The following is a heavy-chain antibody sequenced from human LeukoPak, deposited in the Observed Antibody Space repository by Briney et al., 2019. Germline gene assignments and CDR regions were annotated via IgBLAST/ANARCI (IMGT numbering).Heavy chain of an antibody. CDR2: ISYSGST. CDR3: AGYTSGRFFFDF. D-gene: IGHD3-3*01. CDR1: GDSINTYV. J-gene: IGHJ4*02. V-gene: IGHV4-59*01. Sequence: PSETLSLTCSVSGDSINTYVWSWIRQPPGKGLEWIGYISYSGSTNYNASLKSRVTMSVDTSTNQISLKLTSVNAADTAVYFCAGYTSGRFFFDFWGQGALVTVSS.